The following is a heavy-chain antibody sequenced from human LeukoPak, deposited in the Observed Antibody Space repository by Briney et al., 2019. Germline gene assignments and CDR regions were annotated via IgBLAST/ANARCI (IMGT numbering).Heavy chain of an antibody. J-gene: IGHJ3*02. Sequence: SETLPLTCTVFGGSISTYYWSWIRQPPGKGLEWIAYIDYRGSTTYNPSLRSRVTISVDTSRNQFSLKLYSVTAADTAVYYCARSRSGYSYDHAAFEIWGQGTMVTVSS. V-gene: IGHV4-59*01. D-gene: IGHD5-18*01. CDR3: ARSRSGYSYDHAAFEI. CDR1: GGSISTYY. CDR2: IDYRGST.